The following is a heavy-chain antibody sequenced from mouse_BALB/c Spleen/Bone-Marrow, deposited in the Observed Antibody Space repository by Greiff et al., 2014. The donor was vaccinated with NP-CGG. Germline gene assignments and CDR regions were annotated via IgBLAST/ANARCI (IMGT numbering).Heavy chain of an antibody. J-gene: IGHJ1*01. CDR3: AKRGGLGPYWYFDV. D-gene: IGHD4-1*01. V-gene: IGHV2-6-5*01. Sequence: VKLVESGPGLVAPSQSLSITCTVSGFSFTDYGVSWIRQPPGKGLEWLGVIWGGGSTYYNSALKSRLSISKDNSKSQVFLKMNSLQTDDTAMYYCAKRGGLGPYWYFDVWGAGTTVTVSS. CDR2: IWGGGST. CDR1: GFSFTDYG.